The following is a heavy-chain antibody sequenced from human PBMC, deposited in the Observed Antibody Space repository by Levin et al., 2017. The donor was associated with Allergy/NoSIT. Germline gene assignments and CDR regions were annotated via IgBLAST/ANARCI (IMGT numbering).Heavy chain of an antibody. D-gene: IGHD2-2*01. CDR3: AKGESSTSCCYGMDV. Sequence: GGSLRLSCAASGFTFSSYAMSWVRQAPGKGLEWVSAISGSGGSTYYADSVKGRFTISRDNSKNTLYLQMNSLRAEDTAVYYCAKGESSTSCCYGMDVWGQGTTVTVSS. V-gene: IGHV3-23*01. CDR1: GFTFSSYA. CDR2: ISGSGGST. J-gene: IGHJ6*02.